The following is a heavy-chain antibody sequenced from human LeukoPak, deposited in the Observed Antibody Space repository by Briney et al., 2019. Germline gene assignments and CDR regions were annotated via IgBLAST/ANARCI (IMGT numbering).Heavy chain of an antibody. CDR1: GGSISSSSYY. CDR2: ISYSGST. Sequence: KPSETLSLTCTVSGGSISSSSYYWGWIRQPPGKGLEWIGYISYSGSTNYNPSLKSRVTISVDTSKNQFSLNLSSVTAADTAVYSCARAVGVGRGTYFDLWGRGTLVTVSS. D-gene: IGHD1-1*01. J-gene: IGHJ2*01. V-gene: IGHV4-61*05. CDR3: ARAVGVGRGTYFDL.